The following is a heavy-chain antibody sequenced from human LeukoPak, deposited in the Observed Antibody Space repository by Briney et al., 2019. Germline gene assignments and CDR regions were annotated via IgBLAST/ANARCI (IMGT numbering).Heavy chain of an antibody. V-gene: IGHV3-7*01. CDR3: ARDGGLHTNFDY. CDR1: GFTFRHYW. Sequence: GGSLRLSCAASGFTFRHYWLGWVRQAPGKGLEWVANTKPDGTAEYYADSVRGRFTTSRDNDNNFLYLQMNSLRGEDTAVYYCARDGGLHTNFDYWGQGTLVTVSS. CDR2: TKPDGTAE. J-gene: IGHJ4*02. D-gene: IGHD2-15*01.